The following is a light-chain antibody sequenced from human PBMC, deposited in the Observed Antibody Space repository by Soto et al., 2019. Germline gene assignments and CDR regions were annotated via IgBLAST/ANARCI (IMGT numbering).Light chain of an antibody. CDR3: QQYGSSGT. J-gene: IGKJ1*01. CDR2: GAS. V-gene: IGKV3-20*01. CDR1: QSVSSN. Sequence: EIVMTQSPATLSVSPGERATLSCRASQSVSSNLAWYQQKPGQAPRLLIYGASNRATGIPDRFSASGSGTDFTLTISRLEPEDFAVYYCQQYGSSGTFGQGTKVDI.